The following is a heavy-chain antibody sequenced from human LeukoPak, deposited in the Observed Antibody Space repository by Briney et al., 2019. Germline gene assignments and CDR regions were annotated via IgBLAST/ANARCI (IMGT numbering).Heavy chain of an antibody. J-gene: IGHJ6*02. D-gene: IGHD6-19*01. CDR2: IIPIFGTA. V-gene: IGHV1-69*01. Sequence: SVKVSCKAPGGTFSSYAISWVRQAPGQGLEWMGGIIPIFGTANYAQKFQGRVTITADESTSTAYMELSSLRSEDTAVYYCARDRDSSGWYHYYYGMDVWGQGTTVTVSS. CDR1: GGTFSSYA. CDR3: ARDRDSSGWYHYYYGMDV.